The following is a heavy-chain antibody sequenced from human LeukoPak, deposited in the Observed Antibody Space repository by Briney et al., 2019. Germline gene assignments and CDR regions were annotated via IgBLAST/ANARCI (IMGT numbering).Heavy chain of an antibody. D-gene: IGHD6-19*01. CDR1: GFTFSSYA. J-gene: IGHJ4*02. V-gene: IGHV3-64*01. CDR2: ISSNGGST. CDR3: AREGRTRGGWYGYFDY. Sequence: PGGSLRLSCAASGFTFSSYAMHWVRQAPGKGLEYVSAISSNGGSTYYANSVKGRFTISRDNSKNTLYLQMNSLRAEDTAVYYCAREGRTRGGWYGYFDYWGQGTLVTVSS.